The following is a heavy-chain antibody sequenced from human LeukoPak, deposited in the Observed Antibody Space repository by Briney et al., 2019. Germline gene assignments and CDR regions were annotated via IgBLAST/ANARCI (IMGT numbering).Heavy chain of an antibody. CDR3: ARDLGSGSEWELVFDY. CDR1: GFTFSSYA. V-gene: IGHV3-30-3*01. Sequence: GGSLRLSCAASGFTFSSYAMHWVRQAPGKGLEWVAVISYDGSNKYYADSVKGRFTISRDNSKNTLYLQMNSLRAEDTAVYYCARDLGSGSEWELVFDYWGQGTLVTVSS. J-gene: IGHJ4*02. CDR2: ISYDGSNK. D-gene: IGHD1-26*01.